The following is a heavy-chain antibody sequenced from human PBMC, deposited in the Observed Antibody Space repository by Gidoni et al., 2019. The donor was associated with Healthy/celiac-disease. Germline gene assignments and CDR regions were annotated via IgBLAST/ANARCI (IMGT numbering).Heavy chain of an antibody. J-gene: IGHJ2*01. Sequence: EVQLVESGGGVVRPGGSLRLSCAASGFPFDDYGMSWVRQAPGTGLEWVSGINWNGGSTGYADSVKGRFTSSRDNAKNSLYLQMNSLRAEDTALYYCARDAHYYGSGSYWYFDLWGRGTLVTVSS. CDR3: ARDAHYYGSGSYWYFDL. CDR1: GFPFDDYG. CDR2: INWNGGST. D-gene: IGHD3-10*01. V-gene: IGHV3-20*04.